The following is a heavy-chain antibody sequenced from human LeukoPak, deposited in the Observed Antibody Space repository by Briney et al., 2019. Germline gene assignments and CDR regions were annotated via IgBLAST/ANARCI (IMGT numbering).Heavy chain of an antibody. D-gene: IGHD4-17*01. CDR1: GGSVSSGSYY. Sequence: SETLSLTCTVSGGSVSSGSYYWSWIRQPPGKGLEWIGYIYYSGSTNYNPSLKSRVTISVDTSKNQISLKLSSVTAADTAVYYCARDRGPTVTTFFDYWGQGTLVTVSS. J-gene: IGHJ4*02. V-gene: IGHV4-61*01. CDR3: ARDRGPTVTTFFDY. CDR2: IYYSGST.